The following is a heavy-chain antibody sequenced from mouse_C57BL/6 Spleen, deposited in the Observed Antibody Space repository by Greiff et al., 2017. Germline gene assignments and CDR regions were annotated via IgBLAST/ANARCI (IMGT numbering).Heavy chain of an antibody. V-gene: IGHV1-15*01. J-gene: IGHJ3*01. D-gene: IGHD2-3*01. CDR3: AGRSDLYDGYYHPLAD. CDR2: IDPETGGT. CDR1: GYTFTDYE. Sequence: VQLQQSGAELVRPGASVTLSCKASGYTFTDYEMHWVKQTPVHGLEWIGAIDPETGGTAYNQKFKGKAILTADKSSSTAYMELRSLTSEDSADYYCAGRSDLYDGYYHPLADWGKGTLVTAAA.